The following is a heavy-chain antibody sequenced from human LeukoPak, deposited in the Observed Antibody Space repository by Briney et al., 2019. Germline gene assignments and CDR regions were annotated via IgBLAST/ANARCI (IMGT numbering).Heavy chain of an antibody. V-gene: IGHV1-46*01. CDR2: INPNGGVT. CDR1: GYTFSDYF. J-gene: IGHJ4*02. Sequence: ASVKVSCKASGYTFSDYFVHWVRQAPGQGLEWVGLINPNGGVTHYAQKFQGRVTVTRDLSTNTVYMELSSLTSEDTALYYCARITMLRGVTNDYWGQGTLVTVSS. CDR3: ARITMLRGVTNDY. D-gene: IGHD3-10*01.